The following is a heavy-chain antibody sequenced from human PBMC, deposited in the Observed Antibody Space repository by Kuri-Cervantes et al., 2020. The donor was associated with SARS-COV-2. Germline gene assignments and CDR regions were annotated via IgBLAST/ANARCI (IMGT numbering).Heavy chain of an antibody. CDR2: ISSSSSYI. V-gene: IGHV3-21*01. Sequence: GESLKISCAASGFTFSSYSMNWVRQAPGKGLEWVSSISSSSSYIYYADSVKGRFTISRDNSKNTLYLQMNSLRAEDTAVYCCAKAIRRYDFWSGYSDYWGQGTLVTVSS. CDR3: AKAIRRYDFWSGYSDY. CDR1: GFTFSSYS. D-gene: IGHD3-3*01. J-gene: IGHJ4*02.